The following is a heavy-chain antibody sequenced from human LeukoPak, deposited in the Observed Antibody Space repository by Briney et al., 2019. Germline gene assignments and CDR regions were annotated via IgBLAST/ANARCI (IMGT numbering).Heavy chain of an antibody. CDR1: GYSFTSYG. Sequence: ASVKVSCKASGYSFTSYGITWVRQAPGQGLERMGWIGTYDGNANYAQKLQGRVTMTTDTSTITAYMELRSLRSDDTAVYYCARAPSGFTYGPGDHWGQGTLVTVSS. V-gene: IGHV1-18*01. CDR2: IGTYDGNA. J-gene: IGHJ4*02. D-gene: IGHD5-18*01. CDR3: ARAPSGFTYGPGDH.